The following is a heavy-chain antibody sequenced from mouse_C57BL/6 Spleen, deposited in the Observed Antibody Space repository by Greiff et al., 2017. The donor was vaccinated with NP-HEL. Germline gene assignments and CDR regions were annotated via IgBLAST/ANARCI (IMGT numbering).Heavy chain of an antibody. CDR3: ARWGNFSYYAMDY. CDR1: GYTFTSYW. D-gene: IGHD2-1*01. CDR2: IYPSDSET. V-gene: IGHV1-61*01. Sequence: QVQLQQPGAELVRPGSSVKLSCKASGYTFTSYWMDWVKQRPGQGLEWIGNIYPSDSETHYNQKFKDKATLTVDKSSSTAYMQLSSLTSEDSAVYYCARWGNFSYYAMDYWGQGTSVTVSS. J-gene: IGHJ4*01.